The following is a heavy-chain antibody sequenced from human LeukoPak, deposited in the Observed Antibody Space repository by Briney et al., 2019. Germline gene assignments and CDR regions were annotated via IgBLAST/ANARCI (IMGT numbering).Heavy chain of an antibody. CDR3: ARVGIAAAGIYFQH. CDR1: GGSISSYY. D-gene: IGHD6-13*01. Sequence: PSETLSLTCTVSGGSISSYYWSWIRQPPGKGLEWIGYIYYSGSTNYNPSLKSRVTISVDTSKNQFSLKLSSVTAADTAVYYCARVGIAAAGIYFQHWGQGTLATVSS. V-gene: IGHV4-59*01. J-gene: IGHJ1*01. CDR2: IYYSGST.